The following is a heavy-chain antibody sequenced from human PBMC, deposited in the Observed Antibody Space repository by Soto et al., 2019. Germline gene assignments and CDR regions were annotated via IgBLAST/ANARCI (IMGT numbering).Heavy chain of an antibody. Sequence: QVQLVESGGGVVQPGRSLRLSCAASGFTFSSYAMHWVRQAPGKGLEWVAVISYDGSNKYYADSVKGRITISRDNSKNTLYLQMNSLRAEDTAVYYCARMSAVAGTFYFDYWGQGTLVTVSS. D-gene: IGHD6-19*01. V-gene: IGHV3-30-3*01. CDR2: ISYDGSNK. CDR3: ARMSAVAGTFYFDY. J-gene: IGHJ4*02. CDR1: GFTFSSYA.